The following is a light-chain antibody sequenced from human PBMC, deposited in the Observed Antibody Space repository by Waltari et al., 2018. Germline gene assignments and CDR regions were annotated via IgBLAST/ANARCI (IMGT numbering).Light chain of an antibody. CDR2: DVS. Sequence: QSALTQPASVSGSTGQSITISCTGINGDVGGYYYVSWYQQYPGKAPKLLIYDVSHRPSGVSSRFSASKSGNTASLTISGLQTEDEADYYCTSYRSTNTRVIFGGGTKLAVL. CDR3: TSYRSTNTRVI. CDR1: NGDVGGYYY. V-gene: IGLV2-14*03. J-gene: IGLJ2*01.